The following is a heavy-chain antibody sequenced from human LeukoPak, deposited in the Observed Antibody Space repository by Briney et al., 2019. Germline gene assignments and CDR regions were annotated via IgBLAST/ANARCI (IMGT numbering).Heavy chain of an antibody. D-gene: IGHD2-15*01. V-gene: IGHV1-8*01. CDR2: MNPNSGTT. CDR3: ARVFCSGGNCYRYFDY. CDR1: GYTLTSYD. Sequence: GASVKVSCKASGYTLTSYDINWVRQATGQGLEWMGWMNPNSGTTGFAQKFQGRITMTRDTSISTAYMELSSLRSEDTAVYYCARVFCSGGNCYRYFDYWGQGTLVTVSS. J-gene: IGHJ4*02.